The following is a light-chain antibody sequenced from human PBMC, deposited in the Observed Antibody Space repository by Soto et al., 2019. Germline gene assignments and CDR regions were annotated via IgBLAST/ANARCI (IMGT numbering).Light chain of an antibody. CDR3: QQYNNWPLWT. CDR1: QSVSTNY. CDR2: RAS. Sequence: EIVLTQSPGTLSLSPGERATLSCRASQSVSTNYLAWYQQKPGQAPKVLIYRASSRATGVPDRFSGSGSGTDFTLTITRLEPEDFAVYYCQQYNNWPLWTFGQGTKV. J-gene: IGKJ1*01. V-gene: IGKV3-20*01.